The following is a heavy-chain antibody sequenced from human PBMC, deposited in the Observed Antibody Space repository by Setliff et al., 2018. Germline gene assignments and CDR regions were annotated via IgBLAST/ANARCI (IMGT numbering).Heavy chain of an antibody. J-gene: IGHJ6*02. CDR3: AKDIRYFDSSYYYGMDV. CDR1: GFTFDDYT. D-gene: IGHD3-9*01. V-gene: IGHV3-43*01. CDR2: ISWDGGST. Sequence: GESLKISCAASGFTFDDYTMHWVRQAPGKGLEWVSLISWDGGSTYYADSVKGRFTISRDNSKNSLYLQMNSLRTEDTALYYCAKDIRYFDSSYYYGMDVWGQGTTVTVSS.